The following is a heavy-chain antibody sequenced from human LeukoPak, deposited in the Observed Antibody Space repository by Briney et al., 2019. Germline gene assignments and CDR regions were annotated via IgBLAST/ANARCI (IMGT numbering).Heavy chain of an antibody. CDR1: GYTFTSYD. Sequence: SVKVSCKASGYTFTSYDINWVRQATGQGLEWMGWMNPNSGNTGYAQKFQGRVTMTRNTSISTAYMELSSLRSEDTAVYYCTRYYYDSSGYYRLAHDAFDIWGQGTMVTVSS. CDR2: MNPNSGNT. V-gene: IGHV1-8*01. CDR3: TRYYYDSSGYYRLAHDAFDI. D-gene: IGHD3-22*01. J-gene: IGHJ3*02.